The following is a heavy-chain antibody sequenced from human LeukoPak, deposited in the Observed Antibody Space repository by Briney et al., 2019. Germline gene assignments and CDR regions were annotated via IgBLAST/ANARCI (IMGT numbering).Heavy chain of an antibody. CDR2: ISGSGGET. J-gene: IGHJ4*02. V-gene: IGHV3-23*01. CDR3: AKENPHNDY. Sequence: GGSLRLSCAASGFTFDDYGMSWVRQAPGKGLEWVSAISGSGGETYYAESVKGRFTISRDNSKNTLYMQMNSLRAEDTALYYCAKENPHNDYWGQGTLVTVSS. CDR1: GFTFDDYG.